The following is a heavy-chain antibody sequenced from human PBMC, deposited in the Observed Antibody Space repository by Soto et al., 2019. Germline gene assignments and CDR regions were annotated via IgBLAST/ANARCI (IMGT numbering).Heavy chain of an antibody. CDR1: GYTFTGYY. Sequence: ASVKVSCKASGYTFTGYYMHWVRQAPGQGLEWMGWINPNSGGTNYAQKFQGWVTMTRDTSISTAYMELSRLRSDDTAVYYCARDQSGYSYGPYYYYGMDVWGQGTTVTVSS. V-gene: IGHV1-2*04. J-gene: IGHJ6*02. CDR3: ARDQSGYSYGPYYYYGMDV. D-gene: IGHD5-18*01. CDR2: INPNSGGT.